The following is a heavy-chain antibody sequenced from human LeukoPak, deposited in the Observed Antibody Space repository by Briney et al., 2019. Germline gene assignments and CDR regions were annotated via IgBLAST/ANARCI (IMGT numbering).Heavy chain of an antibody. CDR3: AREGPYSDSSRSRFDY. CDR1: AYTLTNYY. Sequence: ASVKVSCKASAYTLTNYYIHWVRQAPGQGPECMGLIKPNRCSVKYAQKFQCRVTLTRDTSTSTVYMELTSLRSEDTANYYCAREGPYSDSSRSRFDYWGQGTLVTVSS. J-gene: IGHJ4*02. CDR2: IKPNRCSV. V-gene: IGHV1-46*01. D-gene: IGHD6-6*01.